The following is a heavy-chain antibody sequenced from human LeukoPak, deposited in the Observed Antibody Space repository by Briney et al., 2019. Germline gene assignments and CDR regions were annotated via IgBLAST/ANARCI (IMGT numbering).Heavy chain of an antibody. CDR3: AKDSAFYYIDV. CDR2: IKQDGSEK. J-gene: IGHJ6*03. D-gene: IGHD3-10*01. Sequence: GGSLRLSCVASGFTFSSRDWMTWVRQAPGKGLEWVANIKQDGSEKNYVDSVKGRFTISGDNSKNTLYLQMNSLKGDDTAVYYCAKDSAFYYIDVWGKGTTVIISS. CDR1: GFTFSSRDW. V-gene: IGHV3-7*01.